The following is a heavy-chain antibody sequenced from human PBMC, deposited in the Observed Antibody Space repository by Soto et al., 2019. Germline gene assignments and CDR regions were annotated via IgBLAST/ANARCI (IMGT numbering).Heavy chain of an antibody. J-gene: IGHJ4*02. CDR3: ARGYGDHGAGYFDY. D-gene: IGHD4-17*01. Sequence: EVQLVESGGGLVQPGGSLRLSCAASGFTFSSYWMHWVRQAPGKGLVWVSRINSDGSSTSYADSVKGRFTISRDNAKNTLYLQMNSLRAEDTAVYYCARGYGDHGAGYFDYWGQGTLVTVSS. CDR2: INSDGSST. CDR1: GFTFSSYW. V-gene: IGHV3-74*01.